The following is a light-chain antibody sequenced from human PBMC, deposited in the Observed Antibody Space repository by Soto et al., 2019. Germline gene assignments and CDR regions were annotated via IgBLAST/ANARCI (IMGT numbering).Light chain of an antibody. CDR3: MQALQIPHS. CDR1: QSLLHSNAYNY. V-gene: IGKV2-28*01. Sequence: DIVMTQSPLSLPVTPGEPASISCRSSQSLLHSNAYNYLDWYLQKPWQSPHLLIYLGSNRASGVPDRFSGSGSVTDFTLNISRVEAEDVGVFYCMQALQIPHSFGRGTKLEIK. J-gene: IGKJ2*03. CDR2: LGS.